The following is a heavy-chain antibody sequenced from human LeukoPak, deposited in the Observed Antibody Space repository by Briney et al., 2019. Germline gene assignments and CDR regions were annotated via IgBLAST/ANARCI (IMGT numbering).Heavy chain of an antibody. J-gene: IGHJ4*02. D-gene: IGHD6-13*01. CDR3: ATFGQGSSWYSHYFDY. V-gene: IGHV1-2*06. Sequence: ASVKVSCKASGYTFTGYYMHWVRQAPGQGLEWMGRINPNGGGTNYAQKFQGRVTMTRDTSISTAYMELSRLRSDDTAVYYCATFGQGSSWYSHYFDYWGQGTLATVSS. CDR1: GYTFTGYY. CDR2: INPNGGGT.